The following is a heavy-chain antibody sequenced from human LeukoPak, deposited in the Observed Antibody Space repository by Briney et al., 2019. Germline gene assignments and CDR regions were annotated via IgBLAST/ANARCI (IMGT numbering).Heavy chain of an antibody. CDR1: GGTFSSYA. V-gene: IGHV1-69*13. CDR3: ARALTQSTIFGVVIIPYFDY. Sequence: GASVKVACKASGGTFSSYAISWVRQAPGQGLEWMGGIIPIFGTANYAQKFQGRVTITADESTSTAYMELSSLRSEGTAVYYCARALTQSTIFGVVIIPYFDYWGQGTLVTVSS. J-gene: IGHJ4*02. CDR2: IIPIFGTA. D-gene: IGHD3-3*01.